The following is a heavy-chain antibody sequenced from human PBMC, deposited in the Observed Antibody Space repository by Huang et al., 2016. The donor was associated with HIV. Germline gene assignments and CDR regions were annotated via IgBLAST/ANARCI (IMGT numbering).Heavy chain of an antibody. D-gene: IGHD1-20*01. J-gene: IGHJ4*02. CDR1: GYTFTGNY. CDR3: AIAITDYFDY. CDR2: INPNRGGT. V-gene: IGHV1-2*05. Sequence: QVQLVQSGAEVKKPGASVKVSCKASGYTFTGNYMHWVRQAPGQGLEWRGRINPNRGGTNYAQKFQGRVTMTRDTSISTAYMELSRLRSDDTVVYYCAIAITDYFDYWGQGTLVTVSS.